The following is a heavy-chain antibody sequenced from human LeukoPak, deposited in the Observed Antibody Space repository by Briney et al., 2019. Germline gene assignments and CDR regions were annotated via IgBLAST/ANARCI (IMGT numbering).Heavy chain of an antibody. CDR2: IKSDGSST. D-gene: IGHD3-22*01. Sequence: PGGSLRLSCAASGFTFSTYWMHWVRQAPGQGLVWVSRIKSDGSSTSYADSVKGRFTISRDNAKNTLYLQMNSLRAEDTAVYYCGRQYYYDSSGYYYPFDYWGQGTLVTVSS. V-gene: IGHV3-74*01. CDR3: GRQYYYDSSGYYYPFDY. J-gene: IGHJ4*02. CDR1: GFTFSTYW.